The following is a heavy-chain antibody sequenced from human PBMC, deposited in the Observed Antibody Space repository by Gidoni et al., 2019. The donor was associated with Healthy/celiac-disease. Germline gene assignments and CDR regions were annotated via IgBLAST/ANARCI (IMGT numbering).Heavy chain of an antibody. CDR2: ISSSGGYI. J-gene: IGHJ4*02. Sequence: EVQLVESGGGLVKPGGSLRLSCAASGFTFSNYNMNWVRQAPGKGLEWVSSISSSGGYIYYADSIKGRFTISRDNAKNSLYLQMDSLRAEDTALYYCARDKGAWDGYPYDYWGQGTLVTVSS. CDR1: GFTFSNYN. D-gene: IGHD5-12*01. CDR3: ARDKGAWDGYPYDY. V-gene: IGHV3-21*01.